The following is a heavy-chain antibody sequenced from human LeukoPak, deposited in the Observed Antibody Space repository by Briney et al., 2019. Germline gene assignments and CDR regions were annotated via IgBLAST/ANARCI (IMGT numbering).Heavy chain of an antibody. CDR3: ARDRYFDL. CDR2: INGGEGP. J-gene: IGHJ4*01. Sequence: GRSLRLSCAASGFTVSSTYMSWVRQAPGKGLEWVSLINGGEGPYYADSVKGRFTTSTDTSKNTLSLQMTSLRVEDTAIYYCARDRYFDLWGQGTLVTVSS. V-gene: IGHV3-53*01. CDR1: GFTVSSTY.